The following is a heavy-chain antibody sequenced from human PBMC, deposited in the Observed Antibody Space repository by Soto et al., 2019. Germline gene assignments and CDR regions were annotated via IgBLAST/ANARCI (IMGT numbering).Heavy chain of an antibody. CDR3: ATVGDTAPLAPGRTDILTGYHNRYFDY. D-gene: IGHD3-9*01. Sequence: QVQLVESGAEVKKPGASVKVSCKVSGYTLTELSMHWVRQAPGKGLEWMGGFDPEDGETIYAQKFQGRVTMTEDTSTDTAYMELSSLRSEDTAVYYCATVGDTAPLAPGRTDILTGYHNRYFDYWGQGTLVTVSS. CDR1: GYTLTELS. CDR2: FDPEDGET. V-gene: IGHV1-24*01. J-gene: IGHJ4*02.